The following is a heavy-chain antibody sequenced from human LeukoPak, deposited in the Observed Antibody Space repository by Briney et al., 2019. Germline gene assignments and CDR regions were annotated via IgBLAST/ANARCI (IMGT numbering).Heavy chain of an antibody. D-gene: IGHD3-22*01. J-gene: IGHJ4*02. CDR1: GGSFSGYY. CDR2: IYYSGST. V-gene: IGHV4-59*01. Sequence: SETLSLTCAGYGGSFSGYYWSWIRPPPGKGLEWMGYIYYSGSTNYNPSLKSRVTISVDTSKNQFSLKLSSVTAADTAVYYCASLRLNRAGIVDFDYWGQGTLVTVSS. CDR3: ASLRLNRAGIVDFDY.